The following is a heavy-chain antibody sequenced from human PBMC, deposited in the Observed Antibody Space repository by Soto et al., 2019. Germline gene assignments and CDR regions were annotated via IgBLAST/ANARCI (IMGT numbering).Heavy chain of an antibody. V-gene: IGHV3-23*01. Sequence: EVQLLESGGGLVQPGGSLRLSCAASGFSFSSYAMDWVRQAPGEGLEWVSAFSDGGANTYYTDSVKGRFTISRDNSKNTVYLQMNSLRAEDTAIYYCAILDSSTWYTGYYFDYWGQGTLVTVSS. D-gene: IGHD6-13*01. J-gene: IGHJ4*02. CDR3: AILDSSTWYTGYYFDY. CDR2: FSDGGANT. CDR1: GFSFSSYA.